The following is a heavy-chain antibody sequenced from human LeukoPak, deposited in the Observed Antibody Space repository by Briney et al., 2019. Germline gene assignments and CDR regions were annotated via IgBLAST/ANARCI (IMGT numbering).Heavy chain of an antibody. CDR2: IYSAGPT. J-gene: IGHJ4*02. Sequence: GGSLRLSCAASGFTVSNTYMSWVRQAPGKGLEWVSVIYSAGPTYYADAVRGRFTVSRDNSKNTLFLQMTSLRAEDTALYYCVRDGGSGYYLVWGQGTLVTVSS. CDR1: GFTVSNTY. D-gene: IGHD3-22*01. CDR3: VRDGGSGYYLV. V-gene: IGHV3-66*01.